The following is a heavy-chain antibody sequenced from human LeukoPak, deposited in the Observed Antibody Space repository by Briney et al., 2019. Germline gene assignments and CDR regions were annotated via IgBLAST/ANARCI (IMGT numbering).Heavy chain of an antibody. CDR3: TRHNYQLDFNS. D-gene: IGHD6-6*01. J-gene: IGHJ4*02. CDR1: GYNCTGYY. V-gene: IGHV1-2*02. CDR2: INPNSGGT. Sequence: ASVKVSCKASGYNCTGYYMHWVRQGPGQGLEWMGWINPNSGGTNYSQKFQGSFTVSRDTSINTVYMELSGLRSDDTAVYYCTRHNYQLDFNSWGQGTLVTVSS.